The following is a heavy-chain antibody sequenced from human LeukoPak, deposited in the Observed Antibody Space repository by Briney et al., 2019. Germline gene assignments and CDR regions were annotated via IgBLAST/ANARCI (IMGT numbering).Heavy chain of an antibody. CDR1: GYTFTIYG. CDR2: ISAYNGKT. CDR3: ARDPDGVAVAGTLDDY. J-gene: IGHJ4*02. D-gene: IGHD6-19*01. Sequence: AAVKVSFKASGYTFTIYGIRGVRQAPGQGGEWMGWISAYNGKTNYAQKLQGRVTITTDTSTSTAYMELRSLRSDDTAVYYCARDPDGVAVAGTLDDYWGQGTLVTVSS. V-gene: IGHV1-18*01.